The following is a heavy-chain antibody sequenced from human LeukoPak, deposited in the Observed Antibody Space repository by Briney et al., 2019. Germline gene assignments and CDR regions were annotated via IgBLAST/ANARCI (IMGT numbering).Heavy chain of an antibody. CDR3: ARRRDGYNYDY. Sequence: GESLKISCKNSGYRFWLSSHWIGWVRQMPGKGLEWMGIIYPGDSDTSYSPSFQGQVTISVDTSISTTYLQWSRLKASDTAMYYCARRRDGYNYDYWGQGTLVTVSS. D-gene: IGHD5-24*01. J-gene: IGHJ4*02. CDR2: IYPGDSDT. V-gene: IGHV5-51*01. CDR1: GYRFWLSSHW.